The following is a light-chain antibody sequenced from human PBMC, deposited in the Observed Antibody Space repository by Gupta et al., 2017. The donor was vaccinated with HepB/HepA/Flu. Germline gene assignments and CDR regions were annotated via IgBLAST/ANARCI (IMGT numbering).Light chain of an antibody. Sequence: SGLTQPRSVSGSPGQSVTICRTGTSSDVGGYNYVSWYQQHPGNAHKLMLYDVSKRPSGVPDRFSGSKSGNTTSLTISGLQAEDEADYYCCSYAGSDFVVFGGGTKLTVL. V-gene: IGLV2-11*01. CDR1: SSDVGGYNY. J-gene: IGLJ2*01. CDR3: CSYAGSDFVV. CDR2: DVS.